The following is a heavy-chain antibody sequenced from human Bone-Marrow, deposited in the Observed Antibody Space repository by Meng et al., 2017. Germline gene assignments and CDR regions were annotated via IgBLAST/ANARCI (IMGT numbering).Heavy chain of an antibody. CDR1: GFTFSSYA. Sequence: GESLKISCAASGFTFSSYAMHWVRKAPGKGLEWVAVITYDGSNKYYADSVKGRFTISRDNSKNTLYLQMNSLRAEDTAVYYCARELSGAPTHSPTYWGQGTLVTVSS. V-gene: IGHV3-30*04. J-gene: IGHJ4*02. CDR3: ARELSGAPTHSPTY. CDR2: ITYDGSNK. D-gene: IGHD1-26*01.